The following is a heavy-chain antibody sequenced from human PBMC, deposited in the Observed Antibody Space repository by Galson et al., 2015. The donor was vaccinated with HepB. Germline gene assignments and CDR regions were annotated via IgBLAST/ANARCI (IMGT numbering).Heavy chain of an antibody. J-gene: IGHJ3*02. Sequence: QSGAEVKKPGTSVKVSCKASGYTFTSYGISWVRQAPGQGLEWMGWISAYNGNTNYAQKLQGRVTMTTDTSTSTAYMELRSLRSDDTAVYYCARDTAHYYDSSGGPNDAFDIWGQGTMVTVSS. CDR3: ARDTAHYYDSSGGPNDAFDI. D-gene: IGHD3-22*01. CDR2: ISAYNGNT. V-gene: IGHV1-18*01. CDR1: GYTFTSYG.